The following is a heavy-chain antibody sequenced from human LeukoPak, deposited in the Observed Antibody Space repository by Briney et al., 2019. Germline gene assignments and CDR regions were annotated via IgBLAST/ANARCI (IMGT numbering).Heavy chain of an antibody. J-gene: IGHJ3*02. CDR3: AKAYRSSPDDAFDI. D-gene: IGHD6-6*01. V-gene: IGHV3-9*01. CDR2: ISWNSGSI. Sequence: GGSLRLSCAASGFTFDDYAMHWVRHAPGKGLEWVSGISWNSGSIGYADSVKGRFTISRDNAKNSLYLQMNSLRAEDTALYYCAKAYRSSPDDAFDIWGQGTMVTVSS. CDR1: GFTFDDYA.